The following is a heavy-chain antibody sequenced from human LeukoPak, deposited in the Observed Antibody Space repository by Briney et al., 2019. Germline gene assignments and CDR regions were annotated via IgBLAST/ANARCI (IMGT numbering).Heavy chain of an antibody. CDR1: GYTFSGYY. J-gene: IGHJ4*02. Sequence: ASVEVSCKASGYTFSGYYLHWVRQAPGQGLEWMGWINPNSGGTSYAQKFQGRVTMTRDTSISTAYMELSRLRSDDTAVYYCARTAAASTGLDYWGQGTLVTVSS. V-gene: IGHV1-2*02. CDR3: ARTAAASTGLDY. CDR2: INPNSGGT. D-gene: IGHD6-13*01.